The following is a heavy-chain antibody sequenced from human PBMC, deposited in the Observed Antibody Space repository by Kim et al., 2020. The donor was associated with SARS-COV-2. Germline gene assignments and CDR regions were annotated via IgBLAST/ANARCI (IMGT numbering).Heavy chain of an antibody. CDR3: ARGDILTGYFIPPYYYGMDV. CDR1: GFTFSSHD. D-gene: IGHD3-9*01. Sequence: GGSLRLSCAASGFTFSSHDMHWVRQATGKGLEWVSAIGTAGDTYYPGSVKGRFTISRENAKNSLYLQMNSLRAGDTAVYYCARGDILTGYFIPPYYYGMDVWGQGTTVTVSS. CDR2: IGTAGDT. V-gene: IGHV3-13*01. J-gene: IGHJ6*02.